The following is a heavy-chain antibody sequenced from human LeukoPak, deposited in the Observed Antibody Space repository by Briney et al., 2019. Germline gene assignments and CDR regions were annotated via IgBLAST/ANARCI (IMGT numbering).Heavy chain of an antibody. V-gene: IGHV1-69*13. CDR3: ARKVLSYYDSSRHFDY. D-gene: IGHD3-22*01. CDR2: NIPIFGTA. J-gene: IGHJ4*02. Sequence: SVKVSCKASGGTFSSYAISWVRQAPGQGLEWMGGNIPIFGTANYAQKFQGRVTITADESTSTAYMELSSLRSEDTAVYYCARKVLSYYDSSRHFDYWGQGTLVTVSS. CDR1: GGTFSSYA.